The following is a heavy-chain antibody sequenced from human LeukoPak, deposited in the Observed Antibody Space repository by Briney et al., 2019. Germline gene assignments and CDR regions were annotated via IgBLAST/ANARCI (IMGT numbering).Heavy chain of an antibody. Sequence: GGSLRLSCAASGFTFSSYSMNWVRQAPGKGLEWVSSISSSSSYIYYADSVKGRFTISRDSAKNSLCLQMNSLRAEDTAVYYCARDHCSGGSCPDYYYYYGMDVWGKGTTVTVSS. J-gene: IGHJ6*04. CDR2: ISSSSSYI. CDR1: GFTFSSYS. CDR3: ARDHCSGGSCPDYYYYYGMDV. D-gene: IGHD2-15*01. V-gene: IGHV3-21*01.